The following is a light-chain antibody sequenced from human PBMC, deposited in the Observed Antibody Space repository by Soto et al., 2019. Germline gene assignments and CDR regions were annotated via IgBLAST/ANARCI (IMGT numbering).Light chain of an antibody. CDR2: GTS. J-gene: IGKJ1*01. V-gene: IGKV3-20*01. CDR3: QQSVRRT. Sequence: EIVLTQSPGTLSVSPGERATLSCRASQTISSNYLAWYQQKPGQAPSLLIYGTSSRATGIPDRVSGSGSGTAFTLSIRRLEPEDSAISYCQQSVRRTFGQGTKVEIK. CDR1: QTISSNY.